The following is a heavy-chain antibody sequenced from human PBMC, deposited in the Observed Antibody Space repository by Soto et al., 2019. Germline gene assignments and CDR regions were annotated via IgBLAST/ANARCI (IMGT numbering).Heavy chain of an antibody. CDR1: GGNFTSYA. CDR3: AKASGRSWYNWFDP. CDR2: VVPLFGTT. J-gene: IGHJ5*02. V-gene: IGHV1-69*13. Sequence: ASVKVSCKASGGNFTSYAISWVRQAPGQGLEFMGGVVPLFGTTNYAHKFRGRVTITADESTSTVYMEVSSLRSEDTAVYYCAKASGRSWYNWFDPWGQGTLVTVSS. D-gene: IGHD6-13*01.